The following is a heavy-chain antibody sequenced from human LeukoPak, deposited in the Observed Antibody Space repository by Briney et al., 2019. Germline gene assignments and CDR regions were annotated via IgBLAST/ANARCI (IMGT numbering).Heavy chain of an antibody. CDR1: GFTFSSYA. J-gene: IGHJ6*02. CDR2: FSGSGSNT. D-gene: IGHD3-16*01. V-gene: IGHV3-23*01. CDR3: AKHSGGYYYYYGMDV. Sequence: PGGSLRLSCVAPGFTFSSYAMSWVRQAPGKGLEWVSGFSGSGSNTNYADSVKGRFTISRDNSKNTLYLQMNSLRVEDTAVYYCAKHSGGYYYYYGMDVWGQGTTVTVSS.